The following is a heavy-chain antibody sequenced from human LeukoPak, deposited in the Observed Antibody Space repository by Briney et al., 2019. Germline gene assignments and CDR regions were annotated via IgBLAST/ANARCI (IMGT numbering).Heavy chain of an antibody. Sequence: GGSLRLSCAASGLTVSSYSMNWVCQAPGKGLEWVSYISSSSSTIYYADSVKGRFTISRDNAKNSLYLQMNSLRDEDTAVYYCARARAPGRSGFDYWGQGTLVTVSS. CDR2: ISSSSSTI. J-gene: IGHJ4*02. V-gene: IGHV3-48*02. D-gene: IGHD2-15*01. CDR3: ARARAPGRSGFDY. CDR1: GLTVSSYS.